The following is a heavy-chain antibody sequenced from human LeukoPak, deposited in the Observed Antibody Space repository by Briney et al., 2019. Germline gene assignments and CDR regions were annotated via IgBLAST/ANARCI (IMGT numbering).Heavy chain of an antibody. J-gene: IGHJ4*02. D-gene: IGHD1-26*01. CDR3: ARGLYSGSFRGDY. Sequence: GGSLRLSCAASGFTFSSYAMHWVRQAPGKGLEWVAVISYDGSNKYYADSVKGRFTISRDNSKNTLYLQMNSLRAEDTAVYYCARGLYSGSFRGDYWGQGTLVTVSS. CDR2: ISYDGSNK. V-gene: IGHV3-30-3*01. CDR1: GFTFSSYA.